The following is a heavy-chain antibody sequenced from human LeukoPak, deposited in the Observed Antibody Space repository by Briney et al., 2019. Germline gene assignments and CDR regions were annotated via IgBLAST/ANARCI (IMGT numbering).Heavy chain of an antibody. CDR1: AGSFSGYY. J-gene: IGHJ4*02. Sequence: SETLSLTCAVYAGSFSGYYWSWLRQPPGKGLEWFGEINHSGSTKYNPSLKSRVTISVDTSKNQFSLKLNSVSAADTAVYYCASRSPLYTSARGNSWGQGTLVTVSS. D-gene: IGHD6-19*01. CDR3: ASRSPLYTSARGNS. V-gene: IGHV4-34*01. CDR2: INHSGST.